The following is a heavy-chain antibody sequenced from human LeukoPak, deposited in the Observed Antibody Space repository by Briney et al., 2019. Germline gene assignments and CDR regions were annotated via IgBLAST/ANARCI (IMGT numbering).Heavy chain of an antibody. J-gene: IGHJ3*02. CDR1: GFTFSSYA. V-gene: IGHV3-23*01. D-gene: IGHD5-24*01. Sequence: GGSLRLSCAASGFTFSSYAMTWVRQAPGKGLEWVSGIRGSGGSTYHADSVKGRFTISRENSKNTQYLQTNSLRAEDTAVYYCAKGRDGYNSAFDIWGQGTMVTVSS. CDR2: IRGSGGST. CDR3: AKGRDGYNSAFDI.